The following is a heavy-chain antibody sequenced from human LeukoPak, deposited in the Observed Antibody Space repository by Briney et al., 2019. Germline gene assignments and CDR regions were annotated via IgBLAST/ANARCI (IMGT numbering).Heavy chain of an antibody. Sequence: SETLSLTCTVSGDSIRTTRYWGWIRQPHGKGLEWIGAIYFSGSTYYNPSLKSRVMISVDTSRNQFSLKLTSVTAADTAAYYCATQGYNNRTMDVWGQGTTVTVSS. D-gene: IGHD5-24*01. V-gene: IGHV4-39*01. CDR3: ATQGYNNRTMDV. J-gene: IGHJ6*02. CDR1: GDSIRTTRY. CDR2: IYFSGST.